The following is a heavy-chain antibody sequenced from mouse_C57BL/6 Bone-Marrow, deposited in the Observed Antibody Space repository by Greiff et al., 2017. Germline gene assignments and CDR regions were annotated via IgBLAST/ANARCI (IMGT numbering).Heavy chain of an antibody. Sequence: EVQLQQSGAELVRPGASVKLSCTASGFNIQDDYMHWVKPRPEQGLEWIGWIDPENGDTEYASKFQGKATITADTSSNTAYLQLSSLTSEDTAVYYCTTDYDGSYYAMDYWGQGTSVTVSS. V-gene: IGHV14-4*01. J-gene: IGHJ4*01. CDR3: TTDYDGSYYAMDY. D-gene: IGHD2-4*01. CDR2: IDPENGDT. CDR1: GFNIQDDY.